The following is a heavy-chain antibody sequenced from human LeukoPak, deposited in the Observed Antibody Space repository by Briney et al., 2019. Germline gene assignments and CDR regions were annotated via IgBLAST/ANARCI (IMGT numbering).Heavy chain of an antibody. CDR2: ISYDGSNK. CDR3: ARDGVCGMDV. Sequence: GGSLRLSCAASGFTFSSYAMHWVRQAPGKGLEWVAVISYDGSNKYYADSVKGRFTISRDNSKNTLYLQMNSLRAEDTAVYYCARDGVCGMDVWGKGTTVTVSS. CDR1: GFTFSSYA. D-gene: IGHD3-16*01. V-gene: IGHV3-30*04. J-gene: IGHJ6*04.